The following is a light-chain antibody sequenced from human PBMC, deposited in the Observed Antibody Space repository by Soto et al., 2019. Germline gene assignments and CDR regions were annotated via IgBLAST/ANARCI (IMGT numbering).Light chain of an antibody. J-gene: IGKJ3*01. CDR1: QSVSTY. Sequence: EIVLTQSPATLSLSPGERATLSCRASQSVSTYLAWYQQRPGQPPRLLIYDASSRATGIPARFSGSGSGTDFTLTISSLEPEDFAVYCCQQRSNWPLVTFGPGTRLDV. CDR2: DAS. V-gene: IGKV3-11*01. CDR3: QQRSNWPLVT.